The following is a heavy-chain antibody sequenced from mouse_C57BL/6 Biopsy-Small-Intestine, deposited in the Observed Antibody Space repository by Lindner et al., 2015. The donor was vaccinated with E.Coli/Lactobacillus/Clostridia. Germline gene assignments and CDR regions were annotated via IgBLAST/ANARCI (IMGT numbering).Heavy chain of an antibody. CDR2: IDPEDGET. CDR1: GFNIKDYY. V-gene: IGHV14-2*01. D-gene: IGHD1-1*01. Sequence: VQLQESGTELVKPGASVKLSCTASGFNIKDYYMHWVKQRTEQGLEWIGRIDPEDGETKYAPKFQGKATFTADSSSNTAYMQLSSLTPEDSAIYYCARRFYYGSFDYWGQGTTLTVSS. J-gene: IGHJ2*01. CDR3: ARRFYYGSFDY.